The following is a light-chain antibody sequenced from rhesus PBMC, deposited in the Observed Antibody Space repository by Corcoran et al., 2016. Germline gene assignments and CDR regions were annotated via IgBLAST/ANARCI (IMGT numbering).Light chain of an antibody. CDR2: DAF. V-gene: IGKV3-42*01. CDR1: QSVIRS. J-gene: IGKJ4*01. CDR3: QRYSHWPLT. Sequence: EIVLTQSPATLALSPGERTTLSCRASQSVIRSLAWYQQKPGQVPQRLIYDAFSRATGMTNRFSGSGSGKEFTVTISSLRPEDVAVFDCQRYSHWPLTFGGGTKVGIK.